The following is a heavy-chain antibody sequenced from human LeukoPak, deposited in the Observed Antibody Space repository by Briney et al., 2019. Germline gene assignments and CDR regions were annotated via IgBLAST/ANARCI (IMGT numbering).Heavy chain of an antibody. CDR2: ITTGRGET. D-gene: IGHD6-19*01. CDR1: GYTFTDYA. Sequence: ASVTVSCRESGYTFTDYALHWGRQAPGQRLEWMGWITTGRGETRYSQDFQRRITLPRDQSANTVSMDLSDLTSEDTAVYYCARGGQQWRGGNYFDSWGQGTLVAVSS. CDR3: ARGGQQWRGGNYFDS. V-gene: IGHV1-3*03. J-gene: IGHJ4*02.